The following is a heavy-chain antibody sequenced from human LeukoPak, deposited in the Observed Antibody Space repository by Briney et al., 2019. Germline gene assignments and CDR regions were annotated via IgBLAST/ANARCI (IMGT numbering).Heavy chain of an antibody. CDR1: GFSFSSYG. D-gene: IGHD5-18*01. CDR2: IRYDGRDK. Sequence: GGSLRLSCVASGFSFSSYGMHWVRQAPGKGLQWVAFIRYDGRDKYYADSVKGRFTISRDNSKNTVYLQMNSLRAEDTAVYYCASAYSYGYGYYYYYMDVWGRGTTVTVSS. V-gene: IGHV3-30*02. J-gene: IGHJ6*03. CDR3: ASAYSYGYGYYYYYMDV.